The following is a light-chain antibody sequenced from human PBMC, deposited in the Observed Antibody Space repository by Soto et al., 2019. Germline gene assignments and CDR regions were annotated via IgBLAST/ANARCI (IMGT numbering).Light chain of an antibody. J-gene: IGKJ1*01. Sequence: EIVMTQSPATLSVSPGERVTLSCRASQSVSDNLAWYQQKPGQAPRLLIYGASTRATNIPARFSGSGSGTYFTFTISSLQSEDFAVYYCQQYDTWRTFGQGTKVEIK. V-gene: IGKV3-15*01. CDR1: QSVSDN. CDR2: GAS. CDR3: QQYDTWRT.